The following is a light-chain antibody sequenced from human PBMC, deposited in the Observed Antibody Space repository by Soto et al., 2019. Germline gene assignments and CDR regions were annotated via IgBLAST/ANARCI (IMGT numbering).Light chain of an antibody. V-gene: IGKV3-20*01. CDR3: QQYGSSSWT. CDR2: GAS. Sequence: EIVLTQAPGTLSLYPGERATLSCRASQSVSSIYLAWYQHKPGQAPRLLIYGASSRATGIPDRFSGSGSGTDFTLTISSLEHEDFAVYYCQQYGSSSWTFGRGTTVEIK. J-gene: IGKJ1*01. CDR1: QSVSSIY.